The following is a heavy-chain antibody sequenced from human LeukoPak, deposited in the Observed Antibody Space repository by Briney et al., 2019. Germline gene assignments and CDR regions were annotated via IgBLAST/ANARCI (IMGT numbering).Heavy chain of an antibody. CDR1: GGSISSHY. CDR2: IYYSGST. Sequence: SETLSLTCTVSGGSISSHYWSWIRQPPGKGLEWIGYIYYSGSTNYNPSLKSRVTISVDTSKNQFSLKLSSVTAADTAVYYCARGRPGDYWGQGTLVTVSP. CDR3: ARGRPGDY. J-gene: IGHJ4*02. D-gene: IGHD1-1*01. V-gene: IGHV4-59*11.